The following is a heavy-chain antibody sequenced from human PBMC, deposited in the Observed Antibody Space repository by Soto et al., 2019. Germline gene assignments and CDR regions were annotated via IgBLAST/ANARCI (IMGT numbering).Heavy chain of an antibody. CDR2: IHHSGRT. D-gene: IGHD3-22*01. CDR1: GGSINSGDYH. V-gene: IGHV4-31*03. CDR3: ARVFGVVGSYYDLLDI. Sequence: VQVQESGPGLVKPSQTLSLTCTVSGGSINSGDYHWSWIRQHPGNGLEWIGYIHHSGRTYYKPSLRSRLTSSIDTSKNQFSLNLNSVTAADTALYYCARVFGVVGSYYDLLDIWGQGTMVTVSS. J-gene: IGHJ3*02.